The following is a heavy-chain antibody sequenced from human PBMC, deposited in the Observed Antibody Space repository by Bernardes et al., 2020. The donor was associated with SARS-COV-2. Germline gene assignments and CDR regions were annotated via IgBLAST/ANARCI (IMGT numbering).Heavy chain of an antibody. V-gene: IGHV3-7*03. CDR2: IRQDGSEK. J-gene: IGHJ4*02. D-gene: IGHD1-26*01. Sequence: SLRLSCAASGFTFSSYWMSWVRQAPGKGLEWVANIRQDGSEKYYVDSVKGRFTISRDNAKNSLYLQMNSLRAEDTAVYYCARAFRWSYYGLSFDYWGQGTLVTVSS. CDR1: GFTFSSYW. CDR3: ARAFRWSYYGLSFDY.